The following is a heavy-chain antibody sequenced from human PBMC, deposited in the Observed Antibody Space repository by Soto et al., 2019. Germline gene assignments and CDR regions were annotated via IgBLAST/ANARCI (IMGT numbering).Heavy chain of an antibody. CDR1: GFSFSGYG. J-gene: IGHJ4*02. Sequence: GGSLRLSCAASGFSFSGYGMHWVRQAPGKGLEWVALIWNDGIRKVYVDSVKGRFTISRDNSKNTVDLQMNSLRAEDTAVYYCARDDDNDANAFDYWGPGTLVTVSS. CDR2: IWNDGIRK. D-gene: IGHD7-27*01. CDR3: ARDDDNDANAFDY. V-gene: IGHV3-33*01.